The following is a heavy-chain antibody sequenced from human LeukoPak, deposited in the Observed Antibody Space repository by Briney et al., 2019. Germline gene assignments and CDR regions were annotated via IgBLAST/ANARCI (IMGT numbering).Heavy chain of an antibody. D-gene: IGHD3-10*01. CDR3: AKEVRPYYGSGSSY. CDR2: ISANGGRT. CDR1: GFTFSTYA. Sequence: TGGSLRLSCAASGFTFSTYAMGWVRQAPGKGLEWVSGISANGGRTYYADSVKGRFTISRDNSKNTLYPQMNSLRAEDTAVYYCAKEVRPYYGSGSSYWGQGTLVTVSS. V-gene: IGHV3-23*01. J-gene: IGHJ4*02.